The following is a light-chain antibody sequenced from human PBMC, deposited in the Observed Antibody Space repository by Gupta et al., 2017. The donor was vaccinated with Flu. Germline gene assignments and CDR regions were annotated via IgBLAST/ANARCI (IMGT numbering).Light chain of an antibody. Sequence: EIVLTQSPGTLSLSPGESATLSCRASQSINSNYLAWYQQKPGQAPRLLIFGAFNRATGIPDRFSGSGSGTDFTLTISRLEPEDFATYYCQQYRSSLYTCGQGTKLEIK. J-gene: IGKJ2*01. CDR3: QQYRSSLYT. V-gene: IGKV3-20*01. CDR2: GAF. CDR1: QSINSNY.